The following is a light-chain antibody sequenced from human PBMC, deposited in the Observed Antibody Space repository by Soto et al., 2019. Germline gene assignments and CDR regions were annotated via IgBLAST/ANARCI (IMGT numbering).Light chain of an antibody. CDR3: QLRYNWPPALT. CDR1: RSVSSY. J-gene: IGKJ4*01. Sequence: VLTQSPATLSLSPGERATLSCRASRSVSSYLAWYQQTPGQAPRLLISDASNRATGIPARFSGSGSGTDFTLTISSLEPEDFAVYYCQLRYNWPPALTFGGGTKVDI. V-gene: IGKV3-11*01. CDR2: DAS.